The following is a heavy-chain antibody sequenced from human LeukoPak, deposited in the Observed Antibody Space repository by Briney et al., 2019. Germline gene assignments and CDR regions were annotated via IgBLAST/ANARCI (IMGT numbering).Heavy chain of an antibody. D-gene: IGHD5-24*01. CDR1: GYTFTSYH. J-gene: IGHJ4*02. Sequence: ASVKVSCKASGYTFTSYHITWVRQAPGQGLEWMGWISGYNGNTNYAQKFQGRVSMTTDTSTSTAYMELRSLRSDDTAVYYCARGGGSRRDGYIGLLDYWGQGTLVTVSS. V-gene: IGHV1-18*01. CDR2: ISGYNGNT. CDR3: ARGGGSRRDGYIGLLDY.